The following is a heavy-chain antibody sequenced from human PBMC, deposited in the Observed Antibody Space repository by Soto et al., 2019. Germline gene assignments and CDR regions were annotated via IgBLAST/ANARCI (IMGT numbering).Heavy chain of an antibody. V-gene: IGHV3-33*01. CDR3: ARNPRPTYGDYADY. Sequence: QVQLVESGGGVVQPGTSLRLSCAASGFSFSSYGMHWVRQAPGKGLEWVAGIWYDGSNEHYTDSVKGRFTISRDNSKNTLYLQRNSLRAEDTAVYYCARNPRPTYGDYADYWGQGTLVTVSS. CDR1: GFSFSSYG. J-gene: IGHJ4*02. D-gene: IGHD4-17*01. CDR2: IWYDGSNE.